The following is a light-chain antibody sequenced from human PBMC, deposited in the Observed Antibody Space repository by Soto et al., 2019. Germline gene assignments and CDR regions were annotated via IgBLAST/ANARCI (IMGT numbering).Light chain of an antibody. CDR3: QQYYNWPRT. CDR2: GAS. V-gene: IGKV3-15*01. J-gene: IGKJ1*01. Sequence: TQSPGTLSLSRWERATLSWRASQSVSSSDLAWYQQKPGQAPRPLIFGASARPTGIPARISGSGSGTEFTLTISSLRSEDFAVYFCQQYYNWPRTFGQGTKVDIK. CDR1: QSVSSSD.